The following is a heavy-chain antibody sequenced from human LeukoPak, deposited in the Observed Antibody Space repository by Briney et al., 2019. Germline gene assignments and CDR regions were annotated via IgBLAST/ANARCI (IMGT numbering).Heavy chain of an antibody. CDR3: AKGYEGGALVYFDY. Sequence: GGSLRLSCAASGLTVSSNCMSWVRQAPGKGLEWVSFIYSGGNTYYAGSVKGRFTISRDNAKNSLYLQMNSLRAEDTALYYCAKGYEGGALVYFDYWGQGTLVTVSS. CDR2: IYSGGNT. D-gene: IGHD1-1*01. CDR1: GLTVSSNC. V-gene: IGHV3-53*05. J-gene: IGHJ4*02.